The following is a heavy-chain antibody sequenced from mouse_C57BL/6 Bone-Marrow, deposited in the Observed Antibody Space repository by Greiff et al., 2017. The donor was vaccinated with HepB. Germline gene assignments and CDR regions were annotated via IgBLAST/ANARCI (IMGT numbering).Heavy chain of an antibody. J-gene: IGHJ3*01. CDR3: ARIYYYGSSAWFAY. D-gene: IGHD1-1*01. Sequence: QVQLKESGPELVKPGASVKLSCKASGYTFTSYDINWVKQSPGQGLEWIGWIYPRDGSTKYNEKFKGKATLTVDTSSSTAYMELHSLTSEDSAVYFCARIYYYGSSAWFAYWGQGTLVTVSA. V-gene: IGHV1-85*01. CDR2: IYPRDGST. CDR1: GYTFTSYD.